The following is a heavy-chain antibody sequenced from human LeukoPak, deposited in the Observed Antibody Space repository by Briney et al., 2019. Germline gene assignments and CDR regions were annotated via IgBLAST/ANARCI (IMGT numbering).Heavy chain of an antibody. CDR2: IRSSIYGGTP. CDR3: SREWGNGNDLRPDS. J-gene: IGHJ4*02. V-gene: IGHV3-49*03. Sequence: GGSLRLSCTSSGFTFREFAVSWFRQAPGKGLEWIGFIRSSIYGGTPKAAASVKGRFIFSRDDSTGVAYLRMNSLKTDDTAVYYCSREWGNGNDLRPDSWGQGTLVTVSS. CDR1: GFTFREFA. D-gene: IGHD1-1*01.